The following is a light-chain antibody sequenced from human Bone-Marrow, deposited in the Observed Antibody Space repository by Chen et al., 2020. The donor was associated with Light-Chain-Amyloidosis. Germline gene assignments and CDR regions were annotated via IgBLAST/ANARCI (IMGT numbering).Light chain of an antibody. CDR1: DLPTKY. CDR2: RDT. V-gene: IGLV3-25*03. CDR3: QSADSSGTYEVI. J-gene: IGLJ2*01. Sequence: SYELTHPPSVSVSPGQPARINCSGDDLPTKYAYWYQQKPGQAPVLVIHRDTERPSGISERFSGSSSGTTATLTISGVQAEDEADYHCQSADSSGTYEVIFGGGTKLTVL.